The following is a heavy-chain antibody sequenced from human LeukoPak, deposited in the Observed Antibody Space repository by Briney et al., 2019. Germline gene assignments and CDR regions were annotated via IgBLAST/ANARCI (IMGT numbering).Heavy chain of an antibody. D-gene: IGHD2-15*01. J-gene: IGHJ4*02. CDR2: ISDNGGGT. Sequence: GGSLRLSCAAAGFSFGSYAMSWVRQAPGRGLEWVSGISDNGGGTYYGDSVKGRFTISRDNSKNMLYLRMNGLRAEDTALYYCAKERSTVGTPLFDNWGQGILVTVSS. CDR3: AKERSTVGTPLFDN. CDR1: GFSFGSYA. V-gene: IGHV3-23*01.